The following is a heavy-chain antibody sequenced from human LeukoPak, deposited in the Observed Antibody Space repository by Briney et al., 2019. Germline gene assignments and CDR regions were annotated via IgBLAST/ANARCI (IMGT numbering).Heavy chain of an antibody. CDR2: INPNSGGT. D-gene: IGHD3-22*01. J-gene: IGHJ6*02. V-gene: IGHV1-2*02. Sequence: ASVKVSCKASGYTFTGYYMHWVRQAPGQGLEWMGWINPNSGGTNYAQKFQGRVTMTRDTSISTAYMELSRLRSDDTAVYYCARGFYYDSSGSPDDGMVVWGQGTTVTVSS. CDR1: GYTFTGYY. CDR3: ARGFYYDSSGSPDDGMVV.